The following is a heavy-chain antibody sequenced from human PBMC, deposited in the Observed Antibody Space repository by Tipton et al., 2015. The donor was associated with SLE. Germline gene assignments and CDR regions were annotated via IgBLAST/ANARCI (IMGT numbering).Heavy chain of an antibody. CDR1: GFTFSDYY. D-gene: IGHD3-10*01. J-gene: IGHJ6*02. CDR3: ASGEGYYYYGMDV. V-gene: IGHV3-11*06. CDR2: ISSSSSYT. Sequence: SLRLSCAASGFTFSDYYMNWIRQAPGKGLEWVSYISSSSSYTNYADSVKGRFTISRDNAKNSLYLQMSSLRAEDTAVYYCASGEGYYYYGMDVWGQGTTVTVSS.